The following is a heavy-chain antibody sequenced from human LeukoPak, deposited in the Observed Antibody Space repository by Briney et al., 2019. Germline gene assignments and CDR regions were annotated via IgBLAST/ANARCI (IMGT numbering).Heavy chain of an antibody. CDR1: GYTFTSYG. J-gene: IGHJ4*02. CDR2: ISPYNGNT. D-gene: IGHD1-26*01. CDR3: ATGDWELLKGGLDY. V-gene: IGHV1-18*01. Sequence: ASVKVSCKASGYTFTSYGISWVRQAPGQGLEWMGWISPYNGNTNQAQNLQGRVSMTTDTSTSTAYMELRSLRSDDTAVYYCATGDWELLKGGLDYWGQGTLVTVSS.